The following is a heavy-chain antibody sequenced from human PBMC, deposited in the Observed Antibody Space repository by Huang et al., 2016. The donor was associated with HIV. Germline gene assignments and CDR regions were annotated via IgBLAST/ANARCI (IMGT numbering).Heavy chain of an antibody. J-gene: IGHJ6*02. Sequence: QVHLVQSGVDVKKPGASVKVSCKASDYTFTKYGVSWVRQAPGQGLAWMGWINTYNGHTNYAQKFQGRVTMTTDKSTNTAYMELGSLRYDDTAVYYCARDRVPAVRYYYGMDVWGQGTTVTVTS. CDR1: DYTFTKYG. CDR3: ARDRVPAVRYYYGMDV. CDR2: INTYNGHT. V-gene: IGHV1-18*04. D-gene: IGHD3-16*02.